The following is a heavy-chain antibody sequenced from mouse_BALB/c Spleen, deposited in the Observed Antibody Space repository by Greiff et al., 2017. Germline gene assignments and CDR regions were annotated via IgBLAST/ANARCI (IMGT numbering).Heavy chain of an antibody. D-gene: IGHD2-12*01. CDR2: IRLKSNNYAT. CDR3: TQRRWFAY. Sequence: EVKLEESGGGLVQPGGSMKLSCVASGFTFSNYWMNWVRQSPEKGLEWVAEIRLKSNNYATHYAESVKGRFTISRDDSKSSVYLQMNNLRAEDTGIYYCTQRRWFAYWGQGTLVTVSA. J-gene: IGHJ3*01. CDR1: GFTFSNYW. V-gene: IGHV6-6*02.